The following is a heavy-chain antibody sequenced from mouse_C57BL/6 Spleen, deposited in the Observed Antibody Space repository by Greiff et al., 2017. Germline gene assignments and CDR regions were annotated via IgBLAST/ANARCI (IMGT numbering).Heavy chain of an antibody. CDR1: GYAFSSSW. V-gene: IGHV1-82*01. D-gene: IGHD1-1*01. CDR2: IYPGDGDT. Sequence: QVQLQQSGPELVKPGASVKISCKASGYAFSSSWLNWVQQRPGKGLEWLGRIYPGDGDTNYNGKFKGKATLTADKSSSTAYMQLSSLTSEDSAVYFCARAYGSSYGYFDVWGTGTTVTVSS. J-gene: IGHJ1*03. CDR3: ARAYGSSYGYFDV.